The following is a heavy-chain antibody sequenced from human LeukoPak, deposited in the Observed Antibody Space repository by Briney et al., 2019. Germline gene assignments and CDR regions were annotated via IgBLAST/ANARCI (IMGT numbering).Heavy chain of an antibody. Sequence: GGSLRLSCAASGFTFSSYSMNWVRQAPGKGLEWVSSIISSSSSIYYADSVKGRFTISRDNAKNSLYLQMNSLRAEDRAVYYCARDGGLMVYAPYWYFDLWGRGNLVTVSS. CDR3: ARDGGLMVYAPYWYFDL. V-gene: IGHV3-21*01. CDR1: GFTFSSYS. D-gene: IGHD2-8*01. J-gene: IGHJ2*01. CDR2: IISSSSSI.